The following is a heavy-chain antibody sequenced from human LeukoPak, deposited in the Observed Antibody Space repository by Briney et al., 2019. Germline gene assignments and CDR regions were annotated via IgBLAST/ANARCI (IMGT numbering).Heavy chain of an antibody. V-gene: IGHV1-69*13. CDR2: TIPIYGTA. J-gene: IGHJ6*02. CDR1: GGTFSSYA. D-gene: IGHD2-21*02. Sequence: SVKVSCKASGGTFSSYAINWVRQAPGQGLEWVGGTIPIYGTAHYAQKFQGRVTITADESTSTGYMELSSLRSEDTAVYYCARARDRNYYFHGVDVWGQGTTVTVSS. CDR3: ARARDRNYYFHGVDV.